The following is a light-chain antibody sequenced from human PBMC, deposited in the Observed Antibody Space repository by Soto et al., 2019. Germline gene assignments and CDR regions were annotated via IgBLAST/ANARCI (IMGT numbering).Light chain of an antibody. Sequence: QSALTQPASVSGSPGQSITISCTGTSSDVGSYNLVSWFQQHPGKAPKLMIYEGSKRPSGVSNRFSGSKSGNTASLTISGLQAEDEDDFFCCSYAGGSTSVFGGGTKLTVL. J-gene: IGLJ2*01. CDR3: CSYAGGSTSV. V-gene: IGLV2-23*01. CDR1: SSDVGSYNL. CDR2: EGS.